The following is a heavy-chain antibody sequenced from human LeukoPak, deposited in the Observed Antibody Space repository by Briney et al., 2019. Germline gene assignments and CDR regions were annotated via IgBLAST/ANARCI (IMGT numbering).Heavy chain of an antibody. CDR3: ARAGTTVRDNWFDP. J-gene: IGHJ5*02. V-gene: IGHV1-69*05. D-gene: IGHD1-7*01. Sequence: ASVKVSFKASGGTFSSYAISWVRQAPGQGLEWMGGIIPIFGTTNYAQKFQGRVTITTDESTSAAYMELSSLRSEDTAVYYCARAGTTVRDNWFDPWGQRTLVTVSS. CDR2: IIPIFGTT. CDR1: GGTFSSYA.